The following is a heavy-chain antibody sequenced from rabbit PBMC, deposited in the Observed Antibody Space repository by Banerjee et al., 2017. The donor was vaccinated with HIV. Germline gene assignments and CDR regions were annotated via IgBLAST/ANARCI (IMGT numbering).Heavy chain of an antibody. J-gene: IGHJ3*01. V-gene: IGHV1S45*01. Sequence: QEQLVESGGGLVTPGGTLTLTCTASGFTISGYHICWVRQAPGKGLEWSACIWTGSGSTYYASWAKGRFTITKTSSTTVTLQMTSLTAADTATYFCARFWYTDYGDLWGQGTLVTVS. CDR3: ARFWYTDYGDL. CDR1: GFTISGYH. D-gene: IGHD2-1*01. CDR2: IWTGSGST.